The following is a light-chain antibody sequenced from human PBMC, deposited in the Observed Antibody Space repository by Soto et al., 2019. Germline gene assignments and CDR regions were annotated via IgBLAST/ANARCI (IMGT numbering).Light chain of an antibody. CDR1: QSIGSSQ. CDR2: GAS. CDR3: QQFGSSPFT. J-gene: IGKJ3*01. V-gene: IGKV3-20*01. Sequence: EILLTQSPGILSLSPGERATLSCRASQSIGSSQLAWYQQKPGQAPRLLIYGASTGATGLPDRFSGSGSGTDFTLTINRLEPEDFALYYCQQFGSSPFTFVPGTKVHIK.